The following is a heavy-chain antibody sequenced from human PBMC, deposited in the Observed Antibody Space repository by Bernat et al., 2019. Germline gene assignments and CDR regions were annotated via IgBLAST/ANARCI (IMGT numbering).Heavy chain of an antibody. Sequence: QVQLVQSGAEVKKPGASVKVSCKASGYTFTSYGISWVRQAPGQGLEWMGWNSAYNGNTNYAQKLQGRVTKNTDTSTNTAYMGLRSLGSDDTAVDYCARMASFDAWGQGTLVTVSS. V-gene: IGHV1-18*01. CDR1: GYTFTSYG. CDR2: NSAYNGNT. CDR3: ARMASFDA. D-gene: IGHD5-24*01. J-gene: IGHJ5*02.